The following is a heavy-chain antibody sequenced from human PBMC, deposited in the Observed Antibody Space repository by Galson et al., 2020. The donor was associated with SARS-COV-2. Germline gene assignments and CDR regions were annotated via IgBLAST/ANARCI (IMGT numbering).Heavy chain of an antibody. CDR2: VSGSGSAT. CDR3: AKRHRDSSGFDY. J-gene: IGHJ4*02. V-gene: IGHV3-23*01. D-gene: IGHD3-22*01. Sequence: LPLTCAASGFTFSNYAMNWLRQAPGKGLEWVSGVSGSGSATYYAGSVKGRFTISRDNSQNTLYLHMNSLRAEDTAIYYCAKRHRDSSGFDYWGQGVRVTVSS. CDR1: GFTFSNYA.